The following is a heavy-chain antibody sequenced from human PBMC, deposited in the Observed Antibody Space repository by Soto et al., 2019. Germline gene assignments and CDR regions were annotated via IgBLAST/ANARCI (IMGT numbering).Heavy chain of an antibody. Sequence: PGGSLRLSCSASEFTFSNYWMNWVRQAPGKGLEWVANINEDGSEKYYVDSAKGRFIISRDNAKNSLYLQMSSLRAEDTAVYYCARDLLDYWGQGTVVTVSS. CDR1: EFTFSNYW. CDR2: INEDGSEK. V-gene: IGHV3-7*01. J-gene: IGHJ4*02. CDR3: ARDLLDY.